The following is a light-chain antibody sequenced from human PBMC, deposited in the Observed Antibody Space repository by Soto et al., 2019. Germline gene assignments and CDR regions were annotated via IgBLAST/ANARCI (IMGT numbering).Light chain of an antibody. CDR2: AAS. J-gene: IGKJ1*01. CDR1: QGIGTD. V-gene: IGKV1-39*01. Sequence: DIQMTQSPSSLSASVGDRVTITCRASQGIGTDLGWYRQKPGRAPELLIFAASSLQSGVPSRFSGSRSGPDFTLTISSLQPEDFATYYCQQSYSSPPTFGQGTKVDIK. CDR3: QQSYSSPPT.